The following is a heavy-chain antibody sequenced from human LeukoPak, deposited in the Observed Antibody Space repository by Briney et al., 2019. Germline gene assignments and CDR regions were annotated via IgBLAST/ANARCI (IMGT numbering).Heavy chain of an antibody. V-gene: IGHV1-2*02. CDR1: GYTFTDYY. CDR2: INPNSDYT. D-gene: IGHD2-21*01. J-gene: IGHJ4*02. Sequence: ASVKVSCKASGYTFTDYYIHWVRQAPGQALEWMGWINPNSDYTFYAQKFQGRATLTRDTSISTVYMELTTLTSDDTALYYCAVAPGDYWGQGTLVSVSA. CDR3: AVAPGDY.